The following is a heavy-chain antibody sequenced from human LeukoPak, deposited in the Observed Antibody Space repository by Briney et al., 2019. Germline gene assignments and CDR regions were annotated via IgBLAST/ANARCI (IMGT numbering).Heavy chain of an antibody. J-gene: IGHJ4*02. CDR2: IYYSGSA. CDR1: GGSISSSSYY. V-gene: IGHV4-39*01. CDR3: ARHNRYSTSWYDY. D-gene: IGHD6-13*01. Sequence: SETLSLTCTVSGGSISSSSYYWGWIRQPPGKGLELIGSIYYSGSAYYTPSLKSRVTISADTSNNQFSLKLSSVTAADTGVYYCARHNRYSTSWYDYWGQGTLVTVSS.